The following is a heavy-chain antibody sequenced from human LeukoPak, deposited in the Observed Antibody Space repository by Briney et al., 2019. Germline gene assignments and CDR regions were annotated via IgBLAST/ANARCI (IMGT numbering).Heavy chain of an antibody. V-gene: IGHV4-59*01. D-gene: IGHD5-18*01. CDR2: IYYGGST. CDR1: GGSISSYY. Sequence: PSETLSLTCTVSGGSISSYYWSWIRQPPGKGLEWIGYIYYGGSTNYNPSLKSRVTISVDTSKNQFSLKLSSVTAADTAVYYCARVGGYNYGYAFDYWGQGTLVTVSS. J-gene: IGHJ4*02. CDR3: ARVGGYNYGYAFDY.